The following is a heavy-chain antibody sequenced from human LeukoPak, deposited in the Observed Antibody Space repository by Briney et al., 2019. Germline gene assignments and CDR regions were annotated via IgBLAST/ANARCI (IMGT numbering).Heavy chain of an antibody. CDR1: GFTFSSYA. CDR3: AKAQGAPYYDILTGPYY. D-gene: IGHD3-9*01. CDR2: ISASGGIT. V-gene: IGHV3-23*01. J-gene: IGHJ4*02. Sequence: QPGGSLTLSCAASGFTFSSYAMSWVRQAPGKGLEWVSAISASGGITYYAASVKGRFTISRDNSKNTLYLQMNRLRAQDTAVYYCAKAQGAPYYDILTGPYYWGQGTLVTVSS.